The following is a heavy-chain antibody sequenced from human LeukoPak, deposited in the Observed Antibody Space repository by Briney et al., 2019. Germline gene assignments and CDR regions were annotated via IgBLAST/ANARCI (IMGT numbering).Heavy chain of an antibody. CDR3: ARCTYYYGSGTFDY. V-gene: IGHV3-53*01. D-gene: IGHD3-10*01. CDR1: GFTVSSNY. CDR2: IYSGGST. J-gene: IGHJ4*02. Sequence: GGSLRLSCAASGFTVSSNYMSWVRQAPGKGLEWVSVIYSGGSTYYADSVKGRFTISRDNSKNTLYLQMNSLRAEDTAVYYCARCTYYYGSGTFDYWGQGTLVTVSS.